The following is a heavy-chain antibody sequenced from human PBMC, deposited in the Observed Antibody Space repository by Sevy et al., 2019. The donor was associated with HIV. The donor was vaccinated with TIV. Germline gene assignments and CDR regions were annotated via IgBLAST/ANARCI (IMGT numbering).Heavy chain of an antibody. CDR1: GFTFSDYY. CDR2: IRGSGSTM. Sequence: GVSLRLSCAASGFTFSDYYMTWIRQAPGKGLEWISYIRGSGSTMYYADSVKGRFTISRDHAKNTLYLQMNSLRVEDTAVYYCARDPQNGDGYNFDFWGQGTLVTVSS. D-gene: IGHD5-12*01. J-gene: IGHJ4*02. V-gene: IGHV3-11*01. CDR3: ARDPQNGDGYNFDF.